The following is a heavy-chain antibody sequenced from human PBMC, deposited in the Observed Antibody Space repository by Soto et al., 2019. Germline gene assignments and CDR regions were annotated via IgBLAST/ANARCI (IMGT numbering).Heavy chain of an antibody. J-gene: IGHJ4*02. V-gene: IGHV2-5*02. Sequence: QITLNESGPTLVNPTQTLTLTCTFSGFSLTTSGVGVGWIRQSPGKAPEWLALIYWDDDKRYSPSLKSRLTIPKDTSKTPVVLTMANLDPADTATYYCAHRVLRTVFGLVTTTAIYFDFWGQGTPVAVSS. CDR3: AHRVLRTVFGLVTTTAIYFDF. CDR2: IYWDDDK. D-gene: IGHD3-3*01. CDR1: GFSLTTSGVG.